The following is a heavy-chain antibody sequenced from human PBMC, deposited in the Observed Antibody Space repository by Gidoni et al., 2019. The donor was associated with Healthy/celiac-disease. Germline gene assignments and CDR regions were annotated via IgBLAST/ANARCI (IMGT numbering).Heavy chain of an antibody. CDR3: AADPWSSTSCYQWDYYYYMDV. J-gene: IGHJ6*03. D-gene: IGHD2-2*01. CDR2: IVVGSGNT. CDR1: GFTFTSSA. V-gene: IGHV1-58*02. Sequence: QMQLVQSGPEVKKPGTSVKVSCKASGFTFTSSAMQWVRQARGQRLEWIGWIVVGSGNTNDAQKLQERVTITRDMSTSTAYMELSSLRSEDTAVYYCAADPWSSTSCYQWDYYYYMDVWGKGTTVTVSS.